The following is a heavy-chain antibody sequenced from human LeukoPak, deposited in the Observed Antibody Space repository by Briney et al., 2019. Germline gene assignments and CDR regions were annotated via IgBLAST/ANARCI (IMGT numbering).Heavy chain of an antibody. CDR3: ARDDASQYCSGGSCYYYYYYMDV. D-gene: IGHD2-15*01. J-gene: IGHJ6*03. CDR1: GYTFTKFA. Sequence: ASVKVSCKASGYTFTKFAMNWLRQAPGQGLEWMGWINTNTENPTYAQGFTGRLVFSLDTSISTAYLQISSLKAEDTAVYYCARDDASQYCSGGSCYYYYYYMDVWGKGTTVTVSS. V-gene: IGHV7-4-1*02. CDR2: INTNTENP.